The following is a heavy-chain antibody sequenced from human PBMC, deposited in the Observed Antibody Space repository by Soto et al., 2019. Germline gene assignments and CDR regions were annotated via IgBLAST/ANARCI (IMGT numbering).Heavy chain of an antibody. CDR1: GDSISSAVNY. D-gene: IGHD2-2*02. CDR2: FYHTWST. CDR3: ARNLYPVRDAFDL. Sequence: QVQLQESGPGLVKPSQTLSLTCTVSGDSISSAVNYWSWIRQQPGKGLEWIGYFYHTWSTYYNPSLKSRVTISVDTSNNRFSLKLSSVTAADTAVYYCARNLYPVRDAFDLWGQGTMVTVSS. J-gene: IGHJ3*01. V-gene: IGHV4-31*03.